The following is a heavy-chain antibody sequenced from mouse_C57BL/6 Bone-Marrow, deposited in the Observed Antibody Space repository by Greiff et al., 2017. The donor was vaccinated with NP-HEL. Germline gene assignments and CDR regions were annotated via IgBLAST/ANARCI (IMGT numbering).Heavy chain of an antibody. Sequence: QVQLKQPGAELVMPGASVKLSCKASGYTFTSYWMHWVKQRPGQGLEWIGEIDPSDSYTNYNQKFKGKSTLTVDKSSSTAYMQLSSLTSDDSAVYYCARRESYWYFDVWGTGTTVTVSS. D-gene: IGHD6-2*01. CDR2: IDPSDSYT. CDR3: ARRESYWYFDV. V-gene: IGHV1-69*01. CDR1: GYTFTSYW. J-gene: IGHJ1*03.